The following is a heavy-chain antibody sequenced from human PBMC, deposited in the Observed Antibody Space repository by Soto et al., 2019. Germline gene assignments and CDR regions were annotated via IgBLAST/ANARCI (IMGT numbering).Heavy chain of an antibody. Sequence: QVQLVQSGAEVKKPGASVKVSCKPSGYTFTSYGISWVRQAPGQGLEWMGWTSAYNGNTNYAQKLQGIVTITTDISACTAYMELRSLRSDDTAVYLCARDGWYVGHYWGEGTLGTVSS. CDR1: GYTFTSYG. V-gene: IGHV1-18*01. CDR3: ARDGWYVGHY. CDR2: TSAYNGNT. J-gene: IGHJ4*02. D-gene: IGHD6-19*01.